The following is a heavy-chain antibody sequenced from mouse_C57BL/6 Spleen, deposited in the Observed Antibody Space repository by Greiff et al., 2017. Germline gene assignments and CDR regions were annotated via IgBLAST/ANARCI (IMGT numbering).Heavy chain of an antibody. CDR3: ARWSYYSNYEDYYAMDY. CDR2: IYIGNGYT. D-gene: IGHD2-5*01. CDR1: GYTFTSYC. J-gene: IGHJ4*01. V-gene: IGHV1-58*01. Sequence: EVKLEESGAELVRPGSSVQMSCKTSGYTFTSYCINWVKQRPGQGLEWIGYIYIGNGYTEYNEKFKGKATLTSDTSSSTAYMQHSSLTSEDSDIYFGARWSYYSNYEDYYAMDYWGQGTSVTAS.